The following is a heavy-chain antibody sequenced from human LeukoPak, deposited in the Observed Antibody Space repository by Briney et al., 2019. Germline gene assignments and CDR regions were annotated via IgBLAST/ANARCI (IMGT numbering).Heavy chain of an antibody. D-gene: IGHD6-19*01. V-gene: IGHV4-34*01. CDR1: GLTFSNYG. CDR3: ARGGWDSSAWEKRGDHFDY. J-gene: IGHJ4*02. CDR2: INHSGST. Sequence: PGGSLRLSCAASGLTFSNYGPNWIRQAPGKGLEWIGEINHSGSTNYNPSLKSRVTISVDTSKNQFSLKLSSVTAADTAVYFCARGGWDSSAWEKRGDHFDYWDPGTLVTVSS.